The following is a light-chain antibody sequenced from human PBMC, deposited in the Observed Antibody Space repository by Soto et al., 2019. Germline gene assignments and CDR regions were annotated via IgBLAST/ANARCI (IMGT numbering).Light chain of an antibody. Sequence: QSALTQPASVSGSPGQSITISCTGTSSDVGGYNYVSWYQQHPGKAPKLMIYDVSNRPSGVSNRFSGYKSGNTASLTISGLQAEDEDDYYCSSYTSSSTNVVFGGGTKLTVL. CDR2: DVS. J-gene: IGLJ2*01. CDR1: SSDVGGYNY. V-gene: IGLV2-14*01. CDR3: SSYTSSSTNVV.